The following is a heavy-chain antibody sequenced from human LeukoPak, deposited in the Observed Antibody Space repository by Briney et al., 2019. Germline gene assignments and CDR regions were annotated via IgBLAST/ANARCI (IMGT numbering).Heavy chain of an antibody. CDR1: GFTFSNAW. CDR3: ATGVRDSSGYYNFDY. J-gene: IGHJ4*02. D-gene: IGHD3-22*01. Sequence: GGSLRLSCAASGFTFSNAWMNWVRQSPGKGLEWVGRIKSKTDGGTIDYGAPVKGRFTISRDDSKNTLFLQMNSLKTEDTAMYHCATGVRDSSGYYNFDYWGQGTLVTVSS. V-gene: IGHV3-15*01. CDR2: IKSKTDGGTI.